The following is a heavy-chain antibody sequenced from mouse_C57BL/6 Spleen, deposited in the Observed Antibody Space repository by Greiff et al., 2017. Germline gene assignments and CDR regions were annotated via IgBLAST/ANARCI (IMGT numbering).Heavy chain of an antibody. D-gene: IGHD2-12*01. Sequence: DVKLVESGGGLVKPGGSLKLSCAASGFTFSDYGMHWVRQAPEKGLEWVAYISSGSSTIYYADTVKGRFTISRDNAKNTLFLQMTSLGSEDTAMYYCASYSGFAYWGQGTLVTVSA. CDR2: ISSGSSTI. CDR1: GFTFSDYG. CDR3: ASYSGFAY. J-gene: IGHJ3*01. V-gene: IGHV5-17*01.